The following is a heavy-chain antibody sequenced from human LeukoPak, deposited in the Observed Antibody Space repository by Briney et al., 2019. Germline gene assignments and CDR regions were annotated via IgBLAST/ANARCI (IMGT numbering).Heavy chain of an antibody. CDR2: IYTSGST. CDR3: ARAAYCSSTSCYGDAFDI. CDR1: GGSISSYY. Sequence: PSETLSLTCTVSGGSISSYYWSWIRQPAGKGLEWIGRIYTSGSTNHNPSLKSRVTMSVDTSKNQFSLKLSSVTAADTAVYYCARAAYCSSTSCYGDAFDIWGQGTMVTVSS. D-gene: IGHD2-2*01. V-gene: IGHV4-4*07. J-gene: IGHJ3*02.